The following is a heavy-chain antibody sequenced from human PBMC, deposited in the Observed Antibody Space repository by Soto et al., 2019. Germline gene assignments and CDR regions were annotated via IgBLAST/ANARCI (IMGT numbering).Heavy chain of an antibody. CDR2: IIPFFGTA. J-gene: IGHJ4*02. V-gene: IGHV1-69*01. Sequence: QVQLVQSGAEVKKTGSSVRVSCTASGGTFSTFGFSWVRQAPGQGLEWVGGIIPFFGTANYAQKFQDRVTITADEFSNTVYMDLRSLRAEDTAKYYWARTPHMESGDKYYYDFWGQGALVTVSS. CDR1: GGTFSTFG. CDR3: ARTPHMESGDKYYYDF. D-gene: IGHD4-17*01.